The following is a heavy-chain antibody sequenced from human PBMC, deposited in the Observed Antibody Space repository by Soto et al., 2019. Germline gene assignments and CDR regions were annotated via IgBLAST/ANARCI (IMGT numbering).Heavy chain of an antibody. CDR3: AKDLSDPWWQWLSFDY. Sequence: GGSLRLSCAASGFTFSSYAMSWVRQAPGKGLEWVSAISGSGGSTYYADSVKGRFTISRDNSKNTLYLQMNSLRAEDTAVYYCAKDLSDPWWQWLSFDYWGQGTLVTVSS. CDR1: GFTFSSYA. V-gene: IGHV3-23*01. CDR2: ISGSGGST. J-gene: IGHJ4*02. D-gene: IGHD6-19*01.